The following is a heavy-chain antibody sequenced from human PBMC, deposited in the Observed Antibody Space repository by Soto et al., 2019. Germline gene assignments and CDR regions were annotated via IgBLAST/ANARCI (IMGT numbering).Heavy chain of an antibody. J-gene: IGHJ4*02. CDR1: GFTFSSYD. D-gene: IGHD2-15*01. V-gene: IGHV3-23*01. Sequence: LGGSLGLSCAASGFTFSSYDMSWVRQAPGAGLEWVSAISGSGGSTYYADSVKGRFTISRDNSKNTLYLQMNSLRAEDTAVYYCAKLPMEGYCSGGSCYSSDYWGQGTLVTVSS. CDR2: ISGSGGST. CDR3: AKLPMEGYCSGGSCYSSDY.